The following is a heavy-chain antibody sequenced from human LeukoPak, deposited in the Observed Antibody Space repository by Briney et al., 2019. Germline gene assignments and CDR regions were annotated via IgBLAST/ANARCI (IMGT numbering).Heavy chain of an antibody. CDR1: GFAFSSYW. Sequence: GGSLRLSCVASGFAFSSYWMSWVRQAPGKGLEWVSAISGSGGSTYYADSVKGRFTISRDNSKNTLYLQMNSLRAEDTAVYYCAKDQDSSGYYWQEYYFDYWGQGTLVTVSS. D-gene: IGHD3-22*01. CDR2: ISGSGGST. J-gene: IGHJ4*02. CDR3: AKDQDSSGYYWQEYYFDY. V-gene: IGHV3-23*01.